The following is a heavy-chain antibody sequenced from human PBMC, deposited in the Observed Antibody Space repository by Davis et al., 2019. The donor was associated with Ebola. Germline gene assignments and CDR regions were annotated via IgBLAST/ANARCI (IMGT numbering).Heavy chain of an antibody. CDR3: AREGKYRDESRTFDY. J-gene: IGHJ4*02. V-gene: IGHV3-74*01. Sequence: HTGGSLRLSCAASGFTFSSYWMHWVRQAPGKGLVWVSRINNDGTDTSYADSVKGRFTISRDNAKNTLYLQMNSLRAEDTAVYYCAREGKYRDESRTFDYWGQGTLVTVSS. D-gene: IGHD2-2*01. CDR1: GFTFSSYW. CDR2: INNDGTDT.